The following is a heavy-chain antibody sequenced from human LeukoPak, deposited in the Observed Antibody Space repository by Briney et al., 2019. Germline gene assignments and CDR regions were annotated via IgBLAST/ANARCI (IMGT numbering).Heavy chain of an antibody. CDR2: IYHGDSDA. CDR1: GYTFTKYW. CDR3: ARQAPYDNNDY. J-gene: IGHJ4*02. V-gene: IGHV5-51*01. D-gene: IGHD1/OR15-1a*01. Sequence: GESLQISCKASGYTFTKYWIAWVRQMPGKGLEWMGIIYHGDSDARYSPSFQGQVTISADKSISTAYLQWSSLGASDAAMYYCARQAPYDNNDYWGQGTLVTVSS.